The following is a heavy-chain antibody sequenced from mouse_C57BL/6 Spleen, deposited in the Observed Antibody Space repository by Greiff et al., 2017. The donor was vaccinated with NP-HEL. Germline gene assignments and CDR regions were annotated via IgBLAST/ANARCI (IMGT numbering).Heavy chain of an antibody. CDR1: GYTFTSYG. CDR3: ASEVHYYGSSYDY. D-gene: IGHD1-1*01. V-gene: IGHV1-81*01. J-gene: IGHJ2*01. CDR2: IYPRDGST. Sequence: VKLMESGAELARPGASVKLSCKASGYTFTSYGISWVKQRTGQGLEWIGEIYPRDGSTKYNEKFKGKATLTVDTSSSTAYMELHSLTSEDSAVYFCASEVHYYGSSYDYWGQGTTLTVSS.